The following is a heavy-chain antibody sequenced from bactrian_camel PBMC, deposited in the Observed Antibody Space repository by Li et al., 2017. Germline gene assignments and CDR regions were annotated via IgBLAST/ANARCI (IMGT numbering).Heavy chain of an antibody. CDR1: ETRRNRLC. Sequence: HVQLVESGGGSVQAGGSLRLSCAVSETRRNRLCMGRFRQAPGKEREGIATIDSGGITAYADSVKGRFTISKDNAKNILYLQMDNLKPEDSATYRCAASWDVTAREALGSMASPEFGYWGEGTQVTVS. D-gene: IGHD3*01. J-gene: IGHJ6*01. CDR3: AASWDVTAREALGSMASPEFGY. CDR2: IDSGGIT. V-gene: IGHV3S53*01.